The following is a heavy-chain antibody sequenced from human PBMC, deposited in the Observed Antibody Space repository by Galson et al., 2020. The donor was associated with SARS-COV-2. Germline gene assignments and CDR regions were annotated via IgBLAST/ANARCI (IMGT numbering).Heavy chain of an antibody. Sequence: PSETLSLTCTVSGGSISNYYWSWIRQPPGKGLEWIGHIYNSGSTKYNPSLKSRVTISIDTSKNHCSLKLTSVTAADTAIYYCATVGGYSYEDYAMDVGGQGTTVTVSS. CDR1: GGSISNYY. J-gene: IGHJ6*02. D-gene: IGHD5-18*01. CDR2: IYNSGST. V-gene: IGHV4-59*01. CDR3: ATVGGYSYEDYAMDV.